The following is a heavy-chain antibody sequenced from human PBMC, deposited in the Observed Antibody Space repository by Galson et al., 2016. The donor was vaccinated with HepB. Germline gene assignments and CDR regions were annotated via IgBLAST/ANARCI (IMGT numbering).Heavy chain of an antibody. CDR1: GFTFSSSA. J-gene: IGHJ4*02. D-gene: IGHD6-19*01. V-gene: IGHV3-23*01. Sequence: SLRLSCAASGFTFSSSAMTWVRQAPGKGLEWVSTISGGGDSTYYADSVKGRFKISRDNSKNTLYVQMNSLRVEDTAVYYCARDLAGSGWFHWGQGILVTVSS. CDR3: ARDLAGSGWFH. CDR2: ISGGGDST.